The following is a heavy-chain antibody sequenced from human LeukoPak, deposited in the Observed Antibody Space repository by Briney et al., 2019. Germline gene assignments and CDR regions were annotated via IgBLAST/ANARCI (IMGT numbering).Heavy chain of an antibody. V-gene: IGHV4-59*08. D-gene: IGHD3-22*01. CDR3: ARTDSSGYYYWFDP. Sequence: SETLSLTSTVSGGSISTYYWSWIRQPPGKGLEWIGYIYYSGSTNYNPSLKSRVTTSVDTSKNQFSLKLSSVTAADTAVYYCARTDSSGYYYWFDPWGQGTLVTVSS. J-gene: IGHJ5*02. CDR2: IYYSGST. CDR1: GGSISTYY.